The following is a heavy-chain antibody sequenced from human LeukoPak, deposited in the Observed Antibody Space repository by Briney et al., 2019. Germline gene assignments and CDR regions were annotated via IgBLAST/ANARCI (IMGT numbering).Heavy chain of an antibody. Sequence: KPSETLSLTCAVYGGSFSGYYWSWIRQPPGKGLEWIGEINHSGSTNYNPSLKSRVTISVDTSKNQFSLKLSSVTAADTAVYYCARPRDYYYYMDVWGRGTTVTVSS. CDR1: GGSFSGYY. J-gene: IGHJ6*03. V-gene: IGHV4-34*01. CDR2: INHSGST. CDR3: ARPRDYYYYMDV.